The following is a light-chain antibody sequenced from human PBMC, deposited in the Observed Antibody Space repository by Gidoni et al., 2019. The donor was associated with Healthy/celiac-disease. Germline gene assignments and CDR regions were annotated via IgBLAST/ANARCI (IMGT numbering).Light chain of an antibody. CDR3: QSADSSGTYVV. Sequence: SYELTQPTSGPAAPGQTARITCSGDALPKQYAYWYQPKPGQAPVLVIYKDSERPSGIPERFSGSRSGTTVTLTISGVQAEDEADYYCQSADSSGTYVVFGGGTKLTVL. V-gene: IGLV3-25*03. CDR1: ALPKQY. CDR2: KDS. J-gene: IGLJ2*01.